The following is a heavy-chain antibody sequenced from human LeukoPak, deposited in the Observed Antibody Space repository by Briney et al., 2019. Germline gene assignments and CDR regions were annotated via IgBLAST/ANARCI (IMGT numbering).Heavy chain of an antibody. V-gene: IGHV3-72*01. Sequence: PGGSLRLSCVVSGFTFSDHYLDWVRQSPGRGLEWVGRSRIKADGYITQYAAPVKDRFTISRDESKDSLFPQMNSLKTEDTAMYYCVRGLNSFDLWGQGTPVTISS. CDR2: SRIKADGYIT. CDR3: VRGLNSFDL. CDR1: GFTFSDHY. J-gene: IGHJ4*02. D-gene: IGHD2/OR15-2a*01.